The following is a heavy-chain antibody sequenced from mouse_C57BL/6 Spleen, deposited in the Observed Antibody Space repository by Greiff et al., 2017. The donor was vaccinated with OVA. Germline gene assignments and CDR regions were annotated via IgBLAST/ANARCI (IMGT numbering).Heavy chain of an antibody. CDR2: IWGVGST. J-gene: IGHJ4*01. Sequence: QVQLQQSGPGLVAPSQSLSITCTVSGFSLTSYGVDWVRQSPGKGLEWLGVIWGVGSTNYNSALKSRLSISKDNSKSQVFLKMNSLQTDDTAMYYCASRDYGSSYGAMDYWGQGTSVTVSS. CDR1: GFSLTSYG. CDR3: ASRDYGSSYGAMDY. V-gene: IGHV2-6*01. D-gene: IGHD1-1*01.